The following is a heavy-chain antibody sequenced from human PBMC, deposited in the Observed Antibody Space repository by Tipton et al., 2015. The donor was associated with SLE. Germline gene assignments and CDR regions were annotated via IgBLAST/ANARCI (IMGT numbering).Heavy chain of an antibody. D-gene: IGHD6-19*01. V-gene: IGHV4-30-2*01. CDR3: ASELLRDYFSAWGPDY. Sequence: TLSLTCAVSGGSLTSGFYSWGWIRQPPGKGLEWIGYIYHSGTTYYNPSLKSRVTLSVDKSKNQFSLNLRSVTVADTAVYYCASELLRDYFSAWGPDYWGQGTLVTVSS. CDR1: GGSLTSGFYS. CDR2: IYHSGTT. J-gene: IGHJ4*02.